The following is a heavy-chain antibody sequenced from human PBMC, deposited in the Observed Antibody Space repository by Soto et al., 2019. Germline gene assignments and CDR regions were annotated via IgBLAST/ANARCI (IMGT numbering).Heavy chain of an antibody. V-gene: IGHV1-69*12. CDR2: IIPIFGTA. CDR3: ARGVEWEMATINGSY. J-gene: IGHJ4*02. D-gene: IGHD5-12*01. Sequence: QVQLVQSGAEVKKPGSSVKVSCKASGGTFSSYAISWVRQAPGQGLEWMGGIIPIFGTANYAQKFQGRVTITADESPSTAYRELSSLRSEDTAVYYCARGVEWEMATINGSYWGQGTLVTVSS. CDR1: GGTFSSYA.